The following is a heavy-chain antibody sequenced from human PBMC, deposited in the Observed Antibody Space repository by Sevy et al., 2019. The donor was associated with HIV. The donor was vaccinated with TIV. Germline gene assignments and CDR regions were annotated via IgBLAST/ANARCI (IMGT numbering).Heavy chain of an antibody. J-gene: IGHJ6*02. V-gene: IGHV3-21*01. CDR1: RFTFSTYS. CDR3: ARDRGVGTSCYGMDV. Sequence: GGSLRLSCAASRFTFSTYSMNWVRQAPGKGLEWVPSISSSSSYIYYADSVKGRSTIARNNAKNALYLQMNSRRGEDTAVYYCARDRGVGTSCYGMDVWGQGTTVTVSS. D-gene: IGHD1-26*01. CDR2: ISSSSSYI.